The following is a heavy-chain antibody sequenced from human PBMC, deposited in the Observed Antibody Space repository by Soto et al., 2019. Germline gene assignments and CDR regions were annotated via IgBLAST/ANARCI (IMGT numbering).Heavy chain of an antibody. CDR2: IYYSGST. CDR1: GGSISSYY. Sequence: SETLSLTCTVSGGSISSYYWSWIRQPPGKGLEWIGYIYYSGSTNYNPSLKSRVTISVDTSKNQFSLKLSSVTAADTAVYYCARVHAGDDYIWGSYRLDYYYMDVWGKGTTVTVSS. CDR3: ARVHAGDDYIWGSYRLDYYYMDV. V-gene: IGHV4-59*01. J-gene: IGHJ6*03. D-gene: IGHD3-16*02.